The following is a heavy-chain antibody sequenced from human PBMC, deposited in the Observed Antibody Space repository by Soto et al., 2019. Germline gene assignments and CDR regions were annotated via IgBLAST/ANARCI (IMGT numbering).Heavy chain of an antibody. CDR2: IYYSGST. V-gene: IGHV4-59*01. D-gene: IGHD6-19*01. J-gene: IGHJ3*02. CDR3: ARTTTSTGWFDPVGDVFDI. Sequence: SETLSLTXTVSGGSISSYYWSWIRQPPGTGLEWIGYIYYSGSTNYNPSLKRRATISVDTSTNQFSLKLCSVTAADTAVYYCARTTTSTGWFDPVGDVFDIWGKGTMVTVSS. CDR1: GGSISSYY.